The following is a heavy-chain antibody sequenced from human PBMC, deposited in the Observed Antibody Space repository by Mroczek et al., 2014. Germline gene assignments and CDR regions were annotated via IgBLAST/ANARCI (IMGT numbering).Heavy chain of an antibody. J-gene: IGHJ4*02. CDR2: IYTSGST. D-gene: IGHD4-17*01. CDR1: GGSISSGSYY. CDR3: ARGTARYGDTRPHDY. Sequence: QVQLQESGPGLVKPSQTLSLTCTVSGGSISSGSYYWSWIRQPAGKGLEWIGRIYTSGSTNYNPSLKSRVTISVDTSKNQFSLKLSSVTAADTAVYYCARGTARYGDTRPHDYWGQGTLVTVSS. V-gene: IGHV4-61*02.